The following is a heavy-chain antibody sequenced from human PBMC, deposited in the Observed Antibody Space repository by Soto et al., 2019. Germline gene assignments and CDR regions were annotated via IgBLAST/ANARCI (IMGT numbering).Heavy chain of an antibody. Sequence: GASVKVSCKASGGTFSSYAISWVRQAPGQGLEWMGGIIPIFGTANYAQKFQGRVTITADESTSTAYMELSSLRSEHTVVYYCARPMPESDFPWGETHYDHWGQRTLVTVSS. CDR2: IIPIFGTA. CDR3: ARPMPESDFPWGETHYDH. V-gene: IGHV1-69*13. D-gene: IGHD3-16*01. J-gene: IGHJ4*02. CDR1: GGTFSSYA.